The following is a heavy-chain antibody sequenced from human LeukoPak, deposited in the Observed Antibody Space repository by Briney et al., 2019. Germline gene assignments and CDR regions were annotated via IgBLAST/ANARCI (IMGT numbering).Heavy chain of an antibody. CDR2: VYSDGNT. J-gene: IGHJ4*02. CDR1: GFTFSHHG. CDR3: TRAAWDY. V-gene: IGHV3-66*01. Sequence: GGSLRLSCAASGFTFSHHGMHWVRQAPGKGLEWVSVVYSDGNTYYADSVKGRFTIFRDTSKNTVYLQMNSLRAEDTAVYYCTRAAWDYWGQGTLVTVSS.